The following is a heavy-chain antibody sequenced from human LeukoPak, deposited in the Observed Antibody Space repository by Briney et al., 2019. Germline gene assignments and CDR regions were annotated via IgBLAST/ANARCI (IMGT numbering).Heavy chain of an antibody. CDR3: AKGEWIQLWFGDY. CDR2: ISYDGSNK. V-gene: IGHV3-30*18. CDR1: GFTFSSYG. D-gene: IGHD5-18*01. Sequence: GGSLRLSCAASGFTFSSYGMHWVRQAPGKGLEWVAVISYDGSNKYYADSVKGRFTISRDNSKNTPYLQMNSLRAEDTAVYYCAKGEWIQLWFGDYWGQGTLVTVSS. J-gene: IGHJ4*02.